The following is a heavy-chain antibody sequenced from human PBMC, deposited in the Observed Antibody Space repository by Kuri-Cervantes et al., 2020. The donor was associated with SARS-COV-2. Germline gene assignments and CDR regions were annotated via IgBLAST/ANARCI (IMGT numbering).Heavy chain of an antibody. V-gene: IGHV5-51*01. D-gene: IGHD3-22*01. CDR3: ARGYYYDSWESYPLEY. CDR2: IYPGVSET. CDR1: GYSFTSYW. Sequence: GESLKISCKGSGYSFTSYWIGWVRQMPGKGLEWMGIIYPGVSETRYSSSIQGQVTISADKTISTAYLQWSSLKASDTAIYDCARGYYYDSWESYPLEYWGQGTLVTVSS. J-gene: IGHJ4*01.